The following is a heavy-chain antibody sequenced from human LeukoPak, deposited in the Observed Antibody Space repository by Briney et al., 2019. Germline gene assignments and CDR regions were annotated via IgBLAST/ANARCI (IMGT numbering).Heavy chain of an antibody. D-gene: IGHD1-1*01. CDR3: ASIRNGYFDY. J-gene: IGHJ4*02. CDR1: GFTFDDYA. V-gene: IGHV3-9*01. CDR2: ISWNSGSI. Sequence: GGSLRLSCAASGFTFDDYAMHWVRQAPGKGLEWVSGISWNSGSIGYADSVKGRFTISRDNAKNSLYLQMNGLRAEDTAVYYCASIRNGYFDYWGQGTLVTVSS.